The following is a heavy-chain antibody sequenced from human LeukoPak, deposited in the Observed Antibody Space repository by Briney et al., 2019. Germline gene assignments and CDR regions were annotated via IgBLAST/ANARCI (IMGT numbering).Heavy chain of an antibody. D-gene: IGHD3-9*01. V-gene: IGHV3-64*01. Sequence: GGSLRLSCAASGFTSSSYAMHWVRQAPGKGLEYVSAISSNGGSTYYANSVKGRFTISRDNSKNTLYLQMGSLRAEDMAVYYCARGKGGRYFDWLSTDDYWGQGTLVTVSS. CDR3: ARGKGGRYFDWLSTDDY. CDR1: GFTSSSYA. J-gene: IGHJ4*02. CDR2: ISSNGGST.